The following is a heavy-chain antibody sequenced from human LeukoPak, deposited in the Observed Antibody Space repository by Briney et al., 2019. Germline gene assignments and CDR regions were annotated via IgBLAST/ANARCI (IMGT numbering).Heavy chain of an antibody. CDR1: GDSISSSSYY. J-gene: IGHJ4*02. V-gene: IGHV4-39*01. Sequence: SETLSHTCTVSGDSISSSSYYWGWIRQPPGKGLEWIGSIFYSGSTYYNPSLERRVTISVDTSKNQFSLKQSSVTAADTAVFYCARHLITAAAGTLGNYFDYWGQGTLVTVSS. CDR3: ARHLITAAAGTLGNYFDY. D-gene: IGHD1-1*01. CDR2: IFYSGST.